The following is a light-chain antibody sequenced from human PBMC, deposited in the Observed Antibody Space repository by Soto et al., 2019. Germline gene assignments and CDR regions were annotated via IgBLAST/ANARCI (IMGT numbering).Light chain of an antibody. V-gene: IGKV3-11*01. CDR2: DVS. Sequence: EIVLTQSPATLSLSPGERATLSCRASQSVGKYLAWYQQRPGQAPRLLMFDVSYRATGTPARFSGSGSGTDFTLTISSLEPEDFAVYYCQQRTNWQLTCGGGTRVEIK. J-gene: IGKJ4*01. CDR3: QQRTNWQLT. CDR1: QSVGKY.